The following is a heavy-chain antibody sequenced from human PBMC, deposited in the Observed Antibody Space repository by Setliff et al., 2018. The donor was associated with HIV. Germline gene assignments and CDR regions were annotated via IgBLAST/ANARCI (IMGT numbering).Heavy chain of an antibody. CDR1: GGSISSHY. V-gene: IGHV4-59*11. CDR3: ARTSGSDRLNWFDP. Sequence: PSETLSLTCIVSGGSISSHYWSWIRQPPGKGLEWIGYIYYSGSTTYNPSLKGRVTISVDTSKNQFSLRLRSVTAADTAVYYCARTSGSDRLNWFDPWGQGTQVTVSS. D-gene: IGHD3-10*01. CDR2: IYYSGST. J-gene: IGHJ5*02.